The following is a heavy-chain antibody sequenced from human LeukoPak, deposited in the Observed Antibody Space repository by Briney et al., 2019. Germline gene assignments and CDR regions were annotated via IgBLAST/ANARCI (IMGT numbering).Heavy chain of an antibody. CDR3: AKDGIQWLRLGYYYYYMDV. V-gene: IGHV3-30*18. Sequence: GGSLRLSCAASGFTFSSYGMHWVRQAPGKGLEWVAVTSYDGSNKYYADSVKGRFTISRDNSKNTLYLQMNSLRAEDTAVYYCAKDGIQWLRLGYYYYYMDVWGKGTTVTVSS. D-gene: IGHD5-12*01. J-gene: IGHJ6*03. CDR1: GFTFSSYG. CDR2: TSYDGSNK.